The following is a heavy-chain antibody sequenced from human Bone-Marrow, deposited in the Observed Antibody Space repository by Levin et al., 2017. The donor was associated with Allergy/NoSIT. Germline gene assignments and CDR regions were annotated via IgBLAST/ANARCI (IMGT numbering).Heavy chain of an antibody. Sequence: SETLSLTCAVSGGSLTSGSYYWTWIRQPPGTGLEWIGYVFYSGSTNYNPSLKSRVTISLDTSSNYFSLRLRSVTAADTAVYYCARGDQWLAGRDALDIWGQGTMVTVSS. CDR1: GGSLTSGSYY. V-gene: IGHV4-61*03. D-gene: IGHD6-19*01. CDR2: VFYSGST. CDR3: ARGDQWLAGRDALDI. J-gene: IGHJ3*02.